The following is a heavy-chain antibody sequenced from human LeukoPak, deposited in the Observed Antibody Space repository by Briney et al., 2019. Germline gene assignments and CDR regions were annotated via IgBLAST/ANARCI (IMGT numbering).Heavy chain of an antibody. Sequence: ASVKVSCKASGYTFTSYGINWVRQAPGQGLEWMGWISAYNGDTNYAQKLQGRVTMTTDTSTSTAYMELRSLRSDDTAVYYCARGEYGSGSYYKGAQNWFDPWGQGTLVTVSS. CDR2: ISAYNGDT. D-gene: IGHD3-10*01. CDR1: GYTFTSYG. J-gene: IGHJ5*02. CDR3: ARGEYGSGSYYKGAQNWFDP. V-gene: IGHV1-18*01.